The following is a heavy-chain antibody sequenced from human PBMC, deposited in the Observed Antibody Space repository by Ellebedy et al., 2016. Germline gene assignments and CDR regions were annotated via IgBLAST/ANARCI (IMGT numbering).Heavy chain of an antibody. J-gene: IGHJ4*02. Sequence: GESLKISXAASGFTFSSYDMHWVRQVTGKGLEWVSAIGVLGDTYYLDSVKGRLSISRDSVKNSLYLQMNSLSAGDTAVYYCVRGWLQSQIDYWGQGTLVTVSS. D-gene: IGHD5-24*01. CDR1: GFTFSSYD. V-gene: IGHV3-13*04. CDR2: IGVLGDT. CDR3: VRGWLQSQIDY.